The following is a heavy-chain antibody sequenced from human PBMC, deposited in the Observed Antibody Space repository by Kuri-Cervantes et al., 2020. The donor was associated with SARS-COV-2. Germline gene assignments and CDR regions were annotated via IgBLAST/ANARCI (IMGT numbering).Heavy chain of an antibody. D-gene: IGHD1-26*01. Sequence: SVKVSCKASGGTFSSYAVTWVRQAPGRGFEWMGRIIPLFGTTIYAEKFRGRVTITADKSTNTAYMELSSLRSEDTAVYYCARFSRQGVRATTKVNYYYYYMDVWGKGTTVTVSS. V-gene: IGHV1-69*06. J-gene: IGHJ6*03. CDR1: GGTFSSYA. CDR3: ARFSRQGVRATTKVNYYYYYMDV. CDR2: IIPLFGTT.